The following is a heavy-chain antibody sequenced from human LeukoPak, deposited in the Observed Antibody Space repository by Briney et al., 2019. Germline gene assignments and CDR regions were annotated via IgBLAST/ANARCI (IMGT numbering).Heavy chain of an antibody. CDR1: GFSIRSGYY. V-gene: IGHV4-38-2*01. D-gene: IGHD3-10*01. J-gene: IGHJ6*04. CDR2: MSHNRGT. CDR3: AGYYASGVSAYDYFGMDV. Sequence: SETLSLTCAVSGFSIRSGYYWGWIRQPPGKGLEWIGSMSHNRGTYYNSSLKSRVTISMDTSKNQFSLRLSSVTAADTAVYYCAGYYASGVSAYDYFGMDVWGKGTTVTVSS.